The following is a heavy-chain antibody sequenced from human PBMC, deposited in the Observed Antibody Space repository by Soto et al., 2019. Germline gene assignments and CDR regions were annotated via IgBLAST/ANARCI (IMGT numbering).Heavy chain of an antibody. J-gene: IGHJ4*02. D-gene: IGHD4-17*01. CDR1: GGSISSSSYY. Sequence: SETLSLTCTVSGGSISSSSYYWGWIRQPPGKGLEWIGSIYYSGSTYYNPSLKSRVTISVDTSKNQFSLKLSSVTAADTAVYYCARRDYGDYYFDYWGQGTLVTVSS. CDR2: IYYSGST. V-gene: IGHV4-39*01. CDR3: ARRDYGDYYFDY.